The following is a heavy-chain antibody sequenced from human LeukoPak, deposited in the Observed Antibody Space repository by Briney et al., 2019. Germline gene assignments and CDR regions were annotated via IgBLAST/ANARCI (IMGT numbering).Heavy chain of an antibody. J-gene: IGHJ4*02. Sequence: GGSLRLSCAASGFTFRSYYMSWVRQAPGKGLEGVANIDQDGSDKYYVDSVKGRFTISRDNAKNSLYLQMNSLRAEDTAVYYCARDTGATGFDYWGQGTLVTVSS. V-gene: IGHV3-7*01. CDR2: IDQDGSDK. CDR3: ARDTGATGFDY. D-gene: IGHD1-14*01. CDR1: GFTFRSYY.